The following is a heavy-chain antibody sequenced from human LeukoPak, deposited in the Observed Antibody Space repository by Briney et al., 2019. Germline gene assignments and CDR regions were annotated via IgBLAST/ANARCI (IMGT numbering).Heavy chain of an antibody. CDR1: GDSISSDKW. J-gene: IGHJ4*02. D-gene: IGHD6-19*01. CDR3: ACHSGWSGPSE. Sequence: PSGTLSLTCAVSGDSISSDKWWSWVRQPPGKGQEYIGEFHHSVSTNYNPSLKSRLTISVDKSKNQFSLKLSSVTAADTAVYYCACHSGWSGPSEWGQGTLVTVSS. CDR2: FHHSVST. V-gene: IGHV4-4*02.